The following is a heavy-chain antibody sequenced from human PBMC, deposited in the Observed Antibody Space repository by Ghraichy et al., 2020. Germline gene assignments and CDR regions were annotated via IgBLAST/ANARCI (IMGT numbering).Heavy chain of an antibody. CDR3: ARDWGGIVGATNYFDY. CDR2: IFYSGST. J-gene: IGHJ4*02. Sequence: LNISCTVSGGSVSSGSYYWSWIRQPPGKGLEWIGYIFYSGSTKYNPSLKSRATISVDTSKNQFSLKLSSVTAADTAMYYCARDWGGIVGATNYFDYWGQGTLVTVSS. CDR1: GGSVSSGSYY. V-gene: IGHV4-61*01. D-gene: IGHD1-26*01.